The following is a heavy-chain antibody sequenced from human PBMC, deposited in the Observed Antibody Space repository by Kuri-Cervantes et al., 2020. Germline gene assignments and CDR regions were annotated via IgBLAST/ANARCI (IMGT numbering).Heavy chain of an antibody. V-gene: IGHV1-18*01. CDR3: VKDADGDKNLVGY. D-gene: IGHD5-24*01. J-gene: IGHJ4*02. Sequence: SVKVSCKASGYTFTSHGISWVRQAPGQGLEWMGRISVHNGTTNYAQWFQGRVTMTTDTSTSTANMELRSLRSDDTAVYYCVKDADGDKNLVGYWGQGTLVTVSS. CDR2: ISVHNGTT. CDR1: GYTFTSHG.